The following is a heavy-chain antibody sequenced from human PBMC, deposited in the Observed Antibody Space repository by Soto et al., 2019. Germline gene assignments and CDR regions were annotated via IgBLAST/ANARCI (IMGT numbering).Heavy chain of an antibody. CDR2: ISGSGNKT. V-gene: IGHV3-23*01. CDR1: GFTFSTYA. Sequence: EVQLLESGGGLVQPGGSLRLSCGVSGFTFSTYAMSWVRQAPGKGLEWVSAISGSGNKTFYADSVKGRFTIYRDNSKNTLHLHMSSLRVEDTAVYYCVRGVRLHFDLWGQGTLVTVSS. CDR3: VRGVRLHFDL. J-gene: IGHJ4*02.